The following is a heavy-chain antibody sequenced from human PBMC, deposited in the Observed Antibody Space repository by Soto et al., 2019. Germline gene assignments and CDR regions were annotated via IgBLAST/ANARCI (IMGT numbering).Heavy chain of an antibody. CDR3: ARDCYCSRNSCYTGYYYYGMDV. D-gene: IGHD2-2*02. CDR2: ISAYNGNT. V-gene: IGHV1-18*01. J-gene: IGHJ6*02. Sequence: ASVKVSCKASGYTFTSYGISWVRQAPGQGLEWMGWISAYNGNTNYAQKLQGRVTMTTDTSTSTAYMGLWSLRSDVTAVYYCARDCYCSRNSCYTGYYYYGMDVWGQGTTVTVSS. CDR1: GYTFTSYG.